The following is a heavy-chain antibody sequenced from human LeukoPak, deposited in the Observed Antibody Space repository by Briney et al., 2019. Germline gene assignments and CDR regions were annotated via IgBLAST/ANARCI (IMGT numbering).Heavy chain of an antibody. CDR3: AKAQSITGRFDY. J-gene: IGHJ4*02. V-gene: IGHV3-9*01. Sequence: PGGSLRLSCAASGFTFDDYAMHWVRQAPGKGLEWVSGISWNSGSIGYADSVKGRFTISRDNAKNSLYLQMNSLRAEDTALYYCAKAQSITGRFDYWGQGTLVTVSS. D-gene: IGHD1-20*01. CDR2: ISWNSGSI. CDR1: GFTFDDYA.